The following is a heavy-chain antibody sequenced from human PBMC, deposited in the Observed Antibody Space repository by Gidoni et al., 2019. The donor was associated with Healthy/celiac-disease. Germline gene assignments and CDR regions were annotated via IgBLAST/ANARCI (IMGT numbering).Heavy chain of an antibody. V-gene: IGHV3-9*01. Sequence: EVQLVESGGGLVQPGRYLRLSCAASAFTFDDYAMHWVRQAPGKGLEWVSGISWNSGSIGYADSVKGRFTISRDNAKNSLYLQMNSLRAEDTALYYCAKDGNDFWSGSENWFDPWGQGTLVTVSS. J-gene: IGHJ5*02. CDR1: AFTFDDYA. CDR2: ISWNSGSI. CDR3: AKDGNDFWSGSENWFDP. D-gene: IGHD3-3*01.